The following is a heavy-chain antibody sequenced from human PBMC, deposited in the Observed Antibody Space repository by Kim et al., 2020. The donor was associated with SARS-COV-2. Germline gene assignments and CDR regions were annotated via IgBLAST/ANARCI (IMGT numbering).Heavy chain of an antibody. J-gene: IGHJ5*02. V-gene: IGHV4-59*13. CDR3: AREVVSDDYDILTGYYSGWFDP. Sequence: SETLSLTCTVSGGSISSYYWSWIRQPPGKGLEWIGYIYYSGSTNYNPSLKSRVTISVDTSKNQFSLKLSSVTAADTAVYYCAREVVSDDYDILTGYYSGWFDPWGQGTLVTVSS. D-gene: IGHD3-9*01. CDR1: GGSISSYY. CDR2: IYYSGST.